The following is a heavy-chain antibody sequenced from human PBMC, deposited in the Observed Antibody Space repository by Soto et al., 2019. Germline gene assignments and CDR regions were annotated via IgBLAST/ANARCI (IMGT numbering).Heavy chain of an antibody. CDR1: GFTFSHAW. D-gene: IGHD2-15*01. CDR2: IKSKADGETK. CDR3: CVVKRRDQYSTSGYWFDP. J-gene: IGHJ5*02. Sequence: EMHLVDSGGGLVKPGGSLRLSCAASGFTFSHAWMSWVRQAPGKGLEWVGRIKSKADGETKDYGAPGRGRFTISRDDSKDTLYLQMNSLRIEDTAVYYCCVVKRRDQYSTSGYWFDPWGPGTMVTVSS. V-gene: IGHV3-15*01.